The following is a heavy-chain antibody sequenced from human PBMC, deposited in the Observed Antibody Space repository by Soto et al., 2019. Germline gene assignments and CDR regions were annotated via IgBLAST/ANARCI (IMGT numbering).Heavy chain of an antibody. CDR3: ARPSGSYLYYFDY. J-gene: IGHJ4*02. D-gene: IGHD1-26*01. V-gene: IGHV4-39*01. Sequence: QLQLQESGPGLVKPSETLSLTCTVSGGSISSSSYYWGWIRQPPGKGLEWIGSIYYSGSTYYNPSLKGRVTISVDTSKNQFSLKLSSVPAADTAVYYCARPSGSYLYYFDYWGQGTLVTVSS. CDR2: IYYSGST. CDR1: GGSISSSSYY.